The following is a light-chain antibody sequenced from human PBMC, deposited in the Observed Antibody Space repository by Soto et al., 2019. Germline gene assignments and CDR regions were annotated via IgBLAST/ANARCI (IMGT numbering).Light chain of an antibody. Sequence: DIQLTQSPSFLSASVGDRVTITCRASQGISSYLAWYQQKPVKAPKLLIYAASTLQSGVPSRFSGSGSGTEFTLTISSLQPEDFATYYCQQLNSYPITFGHGTRLEIK. V-gene: IGKV1-9*01. J-gene: IGKJ5*01. CDR2: AAS. CDR1: QGISSY. CDR3: QQLNSYPIT.